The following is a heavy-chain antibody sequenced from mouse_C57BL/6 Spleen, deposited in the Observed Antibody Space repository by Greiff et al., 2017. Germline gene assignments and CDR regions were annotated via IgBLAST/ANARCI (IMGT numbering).Heavy chain of an antibody. CDR2: ISDGGSYT. J-gene: IGHJ3*01. D-gene: IGHD3-2*02. V-gene: IGHV5-4*01. CDR3: ARDPRTAQAPWFAY. CDR1: GFTFSSYA. Sequence: EVKLQESGGGLVKPGGSLKLSCAASGFTFSSYAMSWVRQTPEKRLEWVATISDGGSYTYYPDNVKGRFTISRDNAKNNLYLQMSHLKSEDTAMYYCARDPRTAQAPWFAYWGQGTLVTVSA.